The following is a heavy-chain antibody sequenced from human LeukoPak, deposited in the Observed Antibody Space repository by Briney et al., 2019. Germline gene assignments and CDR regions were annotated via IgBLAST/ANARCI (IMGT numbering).Heavy chain of an antibody. CDR3: VRYLSGWYYFDW. J-gene: IGHJ4*02. D-gene: IGHD6-19*01. CDR2: IWYDATNK. Sequence: GGSLRLSCTASGFPFSGFGMHWVRQAPGKGLEWVAVIWYDATNKYYADSVRGRFTISRDNSENTLYLQMNSLSPEDTAIYYCVRYLSGWYYFDWWGQGTLVTVSS. CDR1: GFPFSGFG. V-gene: IGHV3-33*01.